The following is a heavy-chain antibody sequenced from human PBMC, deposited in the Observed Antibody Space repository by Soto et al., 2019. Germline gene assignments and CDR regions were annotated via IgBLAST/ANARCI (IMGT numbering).Heavy chain of an antibody. CDR2: IYYRGTS. D-gene: IGHD2-8*01. J-gene: IGHJ4*02. V-gene: IGHV4-39*01. CDR3: VSQRTSVLTQDYFDY. CDR1: GGSVSNSNYY. Sequence: SQTMSLTCTVSGGSVSNSNYYCGWIRQSPGKGLEWIGSIYYRGTSYSKSSVKGRVTISVDTSKNQFSLNLNSVTASDTAVYYCVSQRTSVLTQDYFDYWGPGALVTVSS.